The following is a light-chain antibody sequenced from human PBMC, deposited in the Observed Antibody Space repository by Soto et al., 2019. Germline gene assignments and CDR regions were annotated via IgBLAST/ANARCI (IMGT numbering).Light chain of an antibody. Sequence: EVVLTHSPLTLSLSARERLTLCCRDSQSFRGLLAWYQQKHGQANRLIIYDASNRATGIPPMFSGSGSGTDFTLTISSLEPEDSAVYYCQKRHMWPITFGQGTRLEIK. CDR1: QSFRGL. CDR2: DAS. V-gene: IGKV3-11*01. J-gene: IGKJ5*01. CDR3: QKRHMWPIT.